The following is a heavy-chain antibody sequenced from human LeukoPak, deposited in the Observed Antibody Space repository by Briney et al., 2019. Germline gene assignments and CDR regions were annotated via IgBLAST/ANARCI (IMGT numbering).Heavy chain of an antibody. J-gene: IGHJ4*02. CDR3: ARDASSIVGATTFDY. D-gene: IGHD1-26*01. V-gene: IGHV1-3*01. CDR1: GYTFTSYA. CDR2: INAGNGNT. Sequence: ASVKVSCKASGYTFTSYAMHWVRQAPGQRLEWMGWINAGNGNTKYSQKFQGRVTITRDTSASTAYTELSSLRSEDTAVYYCARDASSIVGATTFDYWGQGTLVTVSS.